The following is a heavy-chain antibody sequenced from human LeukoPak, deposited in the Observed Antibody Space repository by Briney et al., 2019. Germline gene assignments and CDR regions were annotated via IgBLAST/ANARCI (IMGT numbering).Heavy chain of an antibody. Sequence: PGGSLRLSCAASGFTFSSYSMNWVRQAPGKGLEWVSYISSSSSTIYYADSVKGRFTISRDNAKNSLYLQMNSLRAEDTAVYYCARSYGDYVPPFDYWGQGTLVTVSS. D-gene: IGHD4-17*01. CDR1: GFTFSSYS. CDR3: ARSYGDYVPPFDY. J-gene: IGHJ4*02. V-gene: IGHV3-48*01. CDR2: ISSSSSTI.